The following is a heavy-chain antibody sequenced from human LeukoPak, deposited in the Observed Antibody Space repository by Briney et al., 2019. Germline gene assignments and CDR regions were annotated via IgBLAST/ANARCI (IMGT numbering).Heavy chain of an antibody. V-gene: IGHV1-46*01. CDR3: ARERGGGVRGGLGGLFASYYTYYYMDV. D-gene: IGHD3-16*01. CDR1: GNTFTMYS. CDR2: INPSDGAT. Sequence: ASVKVSCKASGNTFTMYSIHWVRQAPGQGLEWMGMINPSDGATTYAQRFQGRVTMTRDMSTTTVYMDLRSLRSEDTAVYFCARERGGGVRGGLGGLFASYYTYYYMDVWGRGTTVTVSS. J-gene: IGHJ6*03.